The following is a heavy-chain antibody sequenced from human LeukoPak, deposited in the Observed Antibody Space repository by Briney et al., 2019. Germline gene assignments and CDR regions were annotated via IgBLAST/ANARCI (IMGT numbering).Heavy chain of an antibody. V-gene: IGHV3-74*01. CDR3: ARDLVYGSGSLGY. CDR2: INDDGSTT. Sequence: PGGSLRLSCAASGFTFSSYWMYWVRQAPGKGLVWVSRINDDGSTTNHADSVKGRFTISRDNAKNTLYLQMNSLTAEDTAVYYCARDLVYGSGSLGYWGQGTLVTVSS. CDR1: GFTFSSYW. J-gene: IGHJ4*02. D-gene: IGHD3-10*01.